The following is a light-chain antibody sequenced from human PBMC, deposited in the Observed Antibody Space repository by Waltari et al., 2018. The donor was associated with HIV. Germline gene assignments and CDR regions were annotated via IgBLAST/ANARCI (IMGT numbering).Light chain of an antibody. V-gene: IGLV2-14*03. CDR3: ASFTGDDTLL. CDR2: DVA. CDR1: ASDFGLYNF. J-gene: IGLJ3*02. Sequence: SAVTQPASVSGLPGQSITISCTGGASDFGLYNFVSWYQQPPGRVPRLILYDVASRAPGISDRFSGSRSGPTASLNISRLRAEDEADYYCASFTGDDTLLFGGGTKVTVL.